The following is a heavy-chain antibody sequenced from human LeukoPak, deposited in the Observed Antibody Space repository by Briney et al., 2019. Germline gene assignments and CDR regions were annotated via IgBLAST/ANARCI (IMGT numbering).Heavy chain of an antibody. Sequence: SETLSLTCAVYGGSFSGYYWSWIRQPPGKGLEWIGEINHSGSTNYNPSLKSRVTRSVDTSKNQFSLKLSSVTAAVTAVYYCARGSSWYGVDYWGQGTLVTVSS. CDR1: GGSFSGYY. V-gene: IGHV4-34*01. CDR3: ARGSSWYGVDY. CDR2: INHSGST. D-gene: IGHD6-13*01. J-gene: IGHJ4*02.